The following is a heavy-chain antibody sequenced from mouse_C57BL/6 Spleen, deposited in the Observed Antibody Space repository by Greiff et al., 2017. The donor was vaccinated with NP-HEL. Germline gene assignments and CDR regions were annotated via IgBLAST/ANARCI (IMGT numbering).Heavy chain of an antibody. D-gene: IGHD1-1*01. Sequence: QVQLQQSDAELVKPGASVKISCKVSGYTFTDHTIHWMKQRPEQGLEWIGYIYPRDGSTKYNEKFKGKATLTAAKSSSTADMQLNSLTSEDSAVYFCARSGPYYYGSSYATAMDYWGQGTSVTVSS. CDR1: GYTFTDHT. CDR2: IYPRDGST. J-gene: IGHJ4*01. V-gene: IGHV1-78*01. CDR3: ARSGPYYYGSSYATAMDY.